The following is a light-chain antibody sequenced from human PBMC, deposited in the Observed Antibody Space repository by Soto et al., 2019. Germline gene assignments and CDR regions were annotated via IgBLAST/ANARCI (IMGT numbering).Light chain of an antibody. V-gene: IGKV3-20*01. CDR1: QSVSSS. Sequence: VLTQSPGTLSLSPGERATLSCRASQSVSSSLAWYQKKPGQAPRLLIYGASSRATGIPDRFSGSGSGTDFTLPISRLEPEDFAVYYCQQFSSSPLMYTFGQGTKLEIK. CDR3: QQFSSSPLMYT. CDR2: GAS. J-gene: IGKJ2*01.